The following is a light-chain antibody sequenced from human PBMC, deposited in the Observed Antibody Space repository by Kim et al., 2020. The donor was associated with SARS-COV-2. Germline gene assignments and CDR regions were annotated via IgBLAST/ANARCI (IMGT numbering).Light chain of an antibody. V-gene: IGKV1-5*01. J-gene: IGKJ2*02. Sequence: SASVGDRDTITCRASQSISSWLAWYQQKPGKAPKLLIYDASSLESGVPSRFSGSGSGTEFTLTISSLQPDDFATYYCQQYNSYPWTFGQGTKLEI. CDR2: DAS. CDR3: QQYNSYPWT. CDR1: QSISSW.